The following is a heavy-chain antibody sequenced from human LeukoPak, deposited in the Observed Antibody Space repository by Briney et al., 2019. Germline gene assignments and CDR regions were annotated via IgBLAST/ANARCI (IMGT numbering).Heavy chain of an antibody. J-gene: IGHJ4*02. CDR3: AREDYYYDSSGLRGALDY. V-gene: IGHV3-30-3*01. D-gene: IGHD3-22*01. CDR2: ISYDGSNK. Sequence: PGGSLRLSCAASGFTFSSYAMHWVRQAPGKGLPWVAVISYDGSNKYYADSVKGRFTISRDNSKNTLYLQMNSLRAEDTAVYYCAREDYYYDSSGLRGALDYWGQGTLVTVSS. CDR1: GFTFSSYA.